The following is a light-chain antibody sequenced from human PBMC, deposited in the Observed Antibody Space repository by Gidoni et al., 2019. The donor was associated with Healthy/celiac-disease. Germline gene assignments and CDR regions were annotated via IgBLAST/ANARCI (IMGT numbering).Light chain of an antibody. Sequence: EILMTQSPATLSVSPGERATLSCSASQSVSSNLVWYQQKPGQAPRLLIYGASTRATGVPARLSGSGSGTEFNLTISSLQSEDFAIYYCQQYDNWPPYTFGQGTNLEIK. CDR1: QSVSSN. V-gene: IGKV3-15*01. CDR2: GAS. CDR3: QQYDNWPPYT. J-gene: IGKJ2*01.